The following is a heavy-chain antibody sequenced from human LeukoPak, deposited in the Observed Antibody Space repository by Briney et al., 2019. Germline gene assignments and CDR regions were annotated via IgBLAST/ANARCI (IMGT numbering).Heavy chain of an antibody. CDR1: GGTFSSYA. V-gene: IGHV1-69*05. D-gene: IGHD3-16*02. J-gene: IGHJ4*02. CDR3: ARENYDYVWGSYRYTLGYYFDY. CDR2: IIPIFGTA. Sequence: GSSVKVSCKASGGTFSSYAISWVRQAPGQGLEWMGRIIPIFGTANYAQKFQGRVTITTDESTSTAYMELSGLRSEDTAVYYCARENYDYVWGSYRYTLGYYFDYWGQGTLVTVSS.